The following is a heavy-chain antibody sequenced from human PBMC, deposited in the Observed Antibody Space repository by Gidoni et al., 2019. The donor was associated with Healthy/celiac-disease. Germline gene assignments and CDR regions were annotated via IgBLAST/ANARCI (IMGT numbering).Heavy chain of an antibody. D-gene: IGHD2-15*01. V-gene: IGHV4-31*03. J-gene: IGHJ6*02. Sequence: QVQLQESGPGLVKPSQTLSLTCTVSGGSISSGGYYWSWIRQHPGKGLEWIGYIYYRGSTYDNPSLKSRVTISVDTAKNQFSLKLSSVTAADTAVYYCARARVVVVVAATPEIDYGMDVWGQGTTVTVSS. CDR1: GGSISSGGYY. CDR3: ARARVVVVVAATPEIDYGMDV. CDR2: IYYRGST.